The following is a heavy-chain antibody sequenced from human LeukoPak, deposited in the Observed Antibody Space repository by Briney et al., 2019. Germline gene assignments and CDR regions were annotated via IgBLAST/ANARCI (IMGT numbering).Heavy chain of an antibody. CDR1: GGSISSSSYY. J-gene: IGHJ3*02. CDR3: AREHLTGNAFDI. Sequence: PSETLSLTCTVSGGSISSSSYYWGWIRQPPGKGLEWIGSIYYSGSTYYNPSLKSRVTISVDTSKNQFSLKLSSVTAADTAVYYCAREHLTGNAFDIWGQGTMVTVSS. D-gene: IGHD1-20*01. CDR2: IYYSGST. V-gene: IGHV4-39*07.